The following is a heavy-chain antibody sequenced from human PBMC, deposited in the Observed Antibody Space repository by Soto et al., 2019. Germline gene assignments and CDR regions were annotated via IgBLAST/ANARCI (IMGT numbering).Heavy chain of an antibody. CDR3: ATSFGSGYRAFDY. D-gene: IGHD3-10*01. CDR2: FNPILSMS. CDR1: GYTFTSYG. J-gene: IGHJ4*01. V-gene: IGHV1-69*04. Sequence: ASVKVSCKASGYTFTSYGISWVRQAPGLGLEWMGRFNPILSMSNSALRFQGRVTLTADKSTSTAYMVLSSLRSDDTAVYYCATSFGSGYRAFDYWG.